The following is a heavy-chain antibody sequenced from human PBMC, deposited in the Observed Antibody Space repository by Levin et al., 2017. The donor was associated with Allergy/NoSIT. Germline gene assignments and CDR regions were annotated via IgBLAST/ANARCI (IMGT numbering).Heavy chain of an antibody. Sequence: NPSETLSLTCTVSGGSISNNNYYWGWIRQPPGKGLEWFGNIFYSGSTYYNPSLKGRVTISVDTSKNQFSLKVTSVTAADTAVYYCARRYLTGHIDYWGRGTLVTVSS. J-gene: IGHJ4*02. CDR3: ARRYLTGHIDY. D-gene: IGHD3-9*01. CDR2: IFYSGST. V-gene: IGHV4-39*01. CDR1: GGSISNNNYY.